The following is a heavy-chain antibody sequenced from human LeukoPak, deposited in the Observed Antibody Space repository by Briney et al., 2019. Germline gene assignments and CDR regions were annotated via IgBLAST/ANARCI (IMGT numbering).Heavy chain of an antibody. V-gene: IGHV3-15*01. Sequence: GGSLRLSCAASGFTFSNAWMSWVRQAPGKGLEWVGRIKSKTDGGTTDYAAPVKGRFTISRDDSKNTLYLQMNSLKTEDTAVYYCTTRLDGSGSYYNVPTDYYGMDVWGQGTTVTVSS. D-gene: IGHD3-10*01. CDR3: TTRLDGSGSYYNVPTDYYGMDV. CDR2: IKSKTDGGTT. CDR1: GFTFSNAW. J-gene: IGHJ6*02.